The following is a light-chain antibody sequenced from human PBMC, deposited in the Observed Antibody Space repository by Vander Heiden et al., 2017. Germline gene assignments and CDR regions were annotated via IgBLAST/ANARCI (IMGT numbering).Light chain of an antibody. CDR3: AAWDDSLSGWV. V-gene: IGLV1-47*02. CDR2: SNN. J-gene: IGLJ3*02. CDR1: ITYLGSNY. Sequence: QSVLTQPPPASGTPGPRVTIACSGAITYLGSNYVYWYQQRPGTAPKLLIYSNNQRPSGVPDRFSGSKSGTSASMAISGLRSEDEADYYCAAWDDSLSGWVFGGGTKLTVL.